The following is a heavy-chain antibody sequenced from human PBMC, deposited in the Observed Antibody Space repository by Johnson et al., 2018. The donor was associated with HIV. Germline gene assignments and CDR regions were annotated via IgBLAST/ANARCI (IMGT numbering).Heavy chain of an antibody. J-gene: IGHJ3*02. CDR1: GFTFSSYS. D-gene: IGHD3-10*01. CDR2: ISYDGSNK. Sequence: QVLLVESGGGVVQPGRSLRLSCAASGFTFSSYSMHWVRQAPGKALEWVAVISYDGSNKYYAESVKGRFTISRDNSKNTLYRQMNSLTAAETAVYYCAKGGYGSGNYYVYILDAFDIWGQGTMVTVSS. V-gene: IGHV3-30-3*01. CDR3: AKGGYGSGNYYVYILDAFDI.